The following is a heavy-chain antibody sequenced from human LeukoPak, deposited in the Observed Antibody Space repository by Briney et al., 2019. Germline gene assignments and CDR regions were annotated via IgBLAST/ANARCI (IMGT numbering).Heavy chain of an antibody. D-gene: IGHD4-17*01. CDR1: GGSISSYY. Sequence: KPSETLSLTCTVSGGSISSYYWSWIRQPPGEGQEWIGYIYYSGSTNYNPSLKSRVTISVDTSKNQFSLKLSSVTAADTAVYYCARGISTVTEYYFDYWGQGTLVTVSS. J-gene: IGHJ4*02. CDR3: ARGISTVTEYYFDY. CDR2: IYYSGST. V-gene: IGHV4-59*01.